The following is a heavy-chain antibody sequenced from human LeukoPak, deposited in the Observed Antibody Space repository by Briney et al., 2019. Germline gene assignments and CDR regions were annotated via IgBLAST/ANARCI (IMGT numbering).Heavy chain of an antibody. V-gene: IGHV3-43*02. CDR2: ISGDGGST. Sequence: GGSLRLSCAASGFTFSSYGMHWVRRAPGKGLEWVSLISGDGGSTFYADSVRGRFTISRDNNRKSLSLQMHSLSSEDTALYYCARESETSGWYDYWGQGTLVTVSS. CDR1: GFTFSSYG. CDR3: ARESETSGWYDY. D-gene: IGHD6-19*01. J-gene: IGHJ4*02.